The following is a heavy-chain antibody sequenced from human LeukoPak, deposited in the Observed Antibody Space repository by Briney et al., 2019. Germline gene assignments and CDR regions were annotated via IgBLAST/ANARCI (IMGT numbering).Heavy chain of an antibody. D-gene: IGHD3-22*01. Sequence: GALRLSCAASGFTFSSYWMHWVRQAPGKGLVWVSRIKSDGSTNYADSVKGRFTISRDNAKNTVSLQMNSLRAEDTSVYYCARAPSEIGGYYPEYFRHWGQGTLVTVSS. V-gene: IGHV3-74*01. CDR2: IKSDGST. CDR1: GFTFSSYW. J-gene: IGHJ1*01. CDR3: ARAPSEIGGYYPEYFRH.